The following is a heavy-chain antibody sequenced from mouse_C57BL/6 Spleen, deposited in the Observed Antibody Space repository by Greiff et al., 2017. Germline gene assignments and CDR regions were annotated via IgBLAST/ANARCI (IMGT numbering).Heavy chain of an antibody. CDR3: ARDLSYYGSSYWYFDV. CDR1: GYTFTSYW. J-gene: IGHJ1*03. V-gene: IGHV1-64*01. D-gene: IGHD1-1*01. CDR2: IHPNSGST. Sequence: QVQLQQSGAELVKPGASVKLSCKASGYTFTSYWMHWVKQRPGQGLEWIGMIHPNSGSTNYNEKFKSKATLTVDKSSSTAYMQLSSLTSEDSAVYYCARDLSYYGSSYWYFDVWGTGTTVTVSS.